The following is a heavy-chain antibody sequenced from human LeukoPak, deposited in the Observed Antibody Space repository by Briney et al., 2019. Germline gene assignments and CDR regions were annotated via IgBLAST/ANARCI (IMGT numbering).Heavy chain of an antibody. J-gene: IGHJ4*02. D-gene: IGHD6-13*01. Sequence: GGSLRLSCAASGFTFSSYWMHWVRQAPGKGLVWVSRINTDGSSTSYADSVKGRFTISRDNAKNTLYLQMNSLRAEDTAVYYCARGPAGYSSSWYPLGYWGQGTLVTVSS. CDR1: GFTFSSYW. V-gene: IGHV3-74*01. CDR2: INTDGSST. CDR3: ARGPAGYSSSWYPLGY.